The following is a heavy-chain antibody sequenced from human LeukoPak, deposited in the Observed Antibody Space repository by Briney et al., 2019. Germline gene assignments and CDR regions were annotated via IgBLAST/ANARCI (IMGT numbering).Heavy chain of an antibody. D-gene: IGHD2-15*01. CDR1: GGSISSYY. V-gene: IGHV4-4*07. Sequence: SEALSLTCTVSGGSISSYYWSWIRQPAGKGLEWFVRIYTSGSTNYNPSLKSRVTMSVDTSKNQFSLKLSSVTAADTAVDYCARDRVGYCSGGSCYSSNWFDPWGQGTMVTVSS. J-gene: IGHJ5*02. CDR2: IYTSGST. CDR3: ARDRVGYCSGGSCYSSNWFDP.